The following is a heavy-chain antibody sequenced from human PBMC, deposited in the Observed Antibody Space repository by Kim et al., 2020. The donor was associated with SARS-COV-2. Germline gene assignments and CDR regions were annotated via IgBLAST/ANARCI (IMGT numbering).Heavy chain of an antibody. V-gene: IGHV5-10-1*01. J-gene: IGHJ6*02. Sequence: GESLKISCKGSGYSFTSYWISWVRQMPGKGLEWMGRIDPSDSYTNYSPSFQGHVTISADKSISTAYLQWSSLKASDTAMYYCAKESVVVPAAIRSESKGLWYYGMDVWGQGTTVTVSS. CDR2: IDPSDSYT. CDR1: GYSFTSYW. CDR3: AKESVVVPAAIRSESKGLWYYGMDV. D-gene: IGHD2-2*02.